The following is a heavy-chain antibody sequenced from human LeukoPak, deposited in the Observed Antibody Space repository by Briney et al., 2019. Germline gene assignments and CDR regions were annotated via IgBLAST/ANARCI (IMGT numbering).Heavy chain of an antibody. D-gene: IGHD6-13*01. J-gene: IGHJ3*02. CDR2: IIPIFDTA. CDR1: GGTFSSYT. V-gene: IGHV1-69*06. Sequence: ASVKASCKASGGTFSSYTISWVRQAPGQGLEWMGGIIPIFDTATYAQKFQGTVTITADKSTSTAYMELSSLRSEDTAVYYCARDSAEQLADGFDIWGQGTMVTVSS. CDR3: ARDSAEQLADGFDI.